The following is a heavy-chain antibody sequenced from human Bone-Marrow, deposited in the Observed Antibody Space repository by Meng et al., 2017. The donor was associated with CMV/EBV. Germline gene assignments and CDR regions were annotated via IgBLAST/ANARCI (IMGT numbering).Heavy chain of an antibody. D-gene: IGHD1-7*01. Sequence: SVKVSCKASGYTFTSYYMHWVRQAPGQGLEWMGRIIPILGIANYAQKFQGRVTITADKSTSTAYMEVSSLRSEDTAVYYCARGHNWNCYYYYGMDVWGQGTTVTVSS. CDR2: IIPILGIA. J-gene: IGHJ6*02. V-gene: IGHV1-69*04. CDR1: GYTFTSYY. CDR3: ARGHNWNCYYYYGMDV.